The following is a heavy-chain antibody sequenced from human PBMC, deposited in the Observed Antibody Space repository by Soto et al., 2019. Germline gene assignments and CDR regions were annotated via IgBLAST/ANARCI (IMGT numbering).Heavy chain of an antibody. CDR1: VFTFSSYG. Sequence: RWSLRLSCSASVFTFSSYGMHWVRQAPGKGLEWVAVLSSDGSSRFYADSVKGRFTISRDNSENTLYLQMNSLRNEDTAVYYCAKDRNSFGYDSFVHWGQGTLVTVSS. D-gene: IGHD3-22*01. J-gene: IGHJ4*02. CDR2: LSSDGSSR. CDR3: AKDRNSFGYDSFVH. V-gene: IGHV3-30*18.